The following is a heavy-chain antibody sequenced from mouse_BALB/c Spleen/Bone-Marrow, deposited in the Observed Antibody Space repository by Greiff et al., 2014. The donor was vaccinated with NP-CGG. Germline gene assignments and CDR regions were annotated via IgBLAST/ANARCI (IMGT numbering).Heavy chain of an antibody. D-gene: IGHD4-1*01. CDR1: GYTFTTYY. CDR2: INPNNGGT. CDR3: TRGRTWDFDY. J-gene: IGHJ2*01. V-gene: IGHV1S81*02. Sequence: VQLQQFGAELVKPGTSVKLSCKASGYTFTTYYMYWVKQRPGQGLEWIGEINPNNGGTNFKEKFKSKATLTVDKSSSTAYMQLSSLTSEDSAVYYCTRGRTWDFDYWGQGTTLTVSS.